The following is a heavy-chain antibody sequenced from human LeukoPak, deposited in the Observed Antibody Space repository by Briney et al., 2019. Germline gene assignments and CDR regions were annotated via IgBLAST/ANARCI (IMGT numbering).Heavy chain of an antibody. CDR3: AKLYYDYIWGSYRYYFFDS. J-gene: IGHJ4*02. CDR2: ISGNGGGT. Sequence: GGSLRLSCAASGFAFSSYAMSWVRQTPGKGLEWVSGISGNGGGTYYADSVKGRFTISRDNSQNTLYLQMNSLRAEDTAVYYCAKLYYDYIWGSYRYYFFDSWGQGILSTVSS. D-gene: IGHD3-16*02. V-gene: IGHV3-23*01. CDR1: GFAFSSYA.